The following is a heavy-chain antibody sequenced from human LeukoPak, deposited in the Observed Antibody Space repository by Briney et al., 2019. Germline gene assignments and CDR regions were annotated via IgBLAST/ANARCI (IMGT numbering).Heavy chain of an antibody. Sequence: PSETLSLTCTVSGGSISSYYWSWIRQPAGKGLEWIGRIYTSGSTNYNPSLKSRVSMSVDTPKNQFSLNLSSVTAADTAVYYCARITIFRGNWFDPWGQGTLVTVSS. CDR1: GGSISSYY. V-gene: IGHV4-4*07. CDR3: ARITIFRGNWFDP. D-gene: IGHD3-3*01. CDR2: IYTSGST. J-gene: IGHJ5*02.